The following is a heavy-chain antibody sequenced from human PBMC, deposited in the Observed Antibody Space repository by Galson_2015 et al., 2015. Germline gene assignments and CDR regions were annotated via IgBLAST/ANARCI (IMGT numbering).Heavy chain of an antibody. CDR3: TTADYYYYMDV. J-gene: IGHJ6*03. CDR2: IKSKTDGGTT. D-gene: IGHD6-13*01. V-gene: IGHV3-15*01. CDR1: GFTFSNAW. Sequence: SLRLSCAASGFTFSNAWMSWVRQAPGKGLEWVGRIKSKTDGGTTDYAAPVKGRFTISRDDSKNTLYLQMNSLKTEDTAVYYCTTADYYYYMDVRGKGTTVTVSS.